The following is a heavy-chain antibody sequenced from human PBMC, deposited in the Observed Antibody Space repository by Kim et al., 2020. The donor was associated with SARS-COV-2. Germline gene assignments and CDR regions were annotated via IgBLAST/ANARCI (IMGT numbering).Heavy chain of an antibody. CDR3: ARIAVVGASPSGMDV. J-gene: IGHJ6*02. D-gene: IGHD1-26*01. V-gene: IGHV2-26*01. CDR2: IFSNDEK. Sequence: SGPTLVNPTETLTLTCTVSGFSLSNARMGVSWIRQPPGKALEWLAHIFSNDEKSYSTSLKSRLTISKDTSKSQVVLTMTNMDPVDTATYYCARIAVVGASPSGMDVWGQGTTVTVSS. CDR1: GFSLSNARMG.